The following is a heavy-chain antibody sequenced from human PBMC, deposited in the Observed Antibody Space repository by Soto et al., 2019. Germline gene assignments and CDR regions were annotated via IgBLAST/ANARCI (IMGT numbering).Heavy chain of an antibody. CDR3: AKLPDPSGSGKWDV. CDR1: GFTFDDYA. V-gene: IGHV3-9*01. Sequence: EVQLVESGGGLVQPGRSLRLSCAASGFTFDDYAMHWVRQAPGKGLEWVSGISWNSGSIGYADSVKGRFTISRDNAKNSLYLQMNSLRAEDTALYYCAKLPDPSGSGKWDVWGQGTMVTVSS. D-gene: IGHD3-10*01. CDR2: ISWNSGSI. J-gene: IGHJ6*02.